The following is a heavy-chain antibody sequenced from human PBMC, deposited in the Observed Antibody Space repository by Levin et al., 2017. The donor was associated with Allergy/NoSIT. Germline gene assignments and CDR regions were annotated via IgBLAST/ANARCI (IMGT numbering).Heavy chain of an antibody. CDR1: GFTFDEYT. CDR2: VSRDGGIT. Sequence: GGSLRLSCAASGFTFDEYTMHWVRQVPGKGLEWVSLVSRDGGITYYGDSVKGRFTISRDNSKNSLYLQMNSLRTEDTALYYCAKDLKYTYGYSWYGMDVWGQGTTVTVSS. CDR3: AKDLKYTYGYSWYGMDV. D-gene: IGHD5-18*01. J-gene: IGHJ6*02. V-gene: IGHV3-43*01.